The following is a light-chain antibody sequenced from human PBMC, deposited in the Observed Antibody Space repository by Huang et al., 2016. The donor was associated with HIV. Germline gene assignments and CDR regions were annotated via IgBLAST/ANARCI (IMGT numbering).Light chain of an antibody. CDR1: QTIFYISNNRNY. V-gene: IGKV4-1*01. CDR2: WAS. J-gene: IGKJ2*01. CDR3: QQYYGIPYT. Sequence: DIVMTQSPASLAVSLGERATINYKSSQTIFYISNNRNYLAWYQQKPGQSRKLLIYWASTRESGVPVRFSGSGSGTDFTLTISSLQAEDVAVYFCQQYYGIPYTFGQGTKLDIK.